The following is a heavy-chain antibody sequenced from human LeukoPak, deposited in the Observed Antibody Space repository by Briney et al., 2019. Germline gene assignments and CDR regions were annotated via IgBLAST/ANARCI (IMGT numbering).Heavy chain of an antibody. CDR2: INDSGTI. CDR3: ARRWNYGRNYYIDV. D-gene: IGHD1-7*01. V-gene: IGHV4-34*01. Sequence: SETLSLTCAVYGGSFSNYYWSWIRQSPGKGLEWIGEINDSGTISYNPSLMSRVTISVDKPKNQFSLKLSSVTAADTAVYYCARRWNYGRNYYIDVWGKGATVSVSS. J-gene: IGHJ6*03. CDR1: GGSFSNYY.